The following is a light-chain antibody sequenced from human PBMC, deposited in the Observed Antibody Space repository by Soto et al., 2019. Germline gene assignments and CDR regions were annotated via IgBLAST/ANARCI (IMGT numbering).Light chain of an antibody. CDR2: DIT. Sequence: QSALTQPRSVSGSPGQSVTISCTGTSSDVGGYNYVSWYQQHPGIAPQLIIYDITKRPSGVPDCFSGSKSGNTASLTISGLQAEDEVDYYCCSYAGSYSWVFGGGTKVTVL. CDR1: SSDVGGYNY. J-gene: IGLJ3*02. V-gene: IGLV2-11*01. CDR3: CSYAGSYSWV.